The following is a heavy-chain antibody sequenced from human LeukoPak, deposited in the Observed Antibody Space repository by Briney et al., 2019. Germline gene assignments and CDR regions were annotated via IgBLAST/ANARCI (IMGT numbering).Heavy chain of an antibody. CDR2: IYYSGSI. CDR1: GGSISSGDYY. V-gene: IGHV4-30-4*01. D-gene: IGHD3-10*01. CDR3: ARQYGSGSYYNWFDP. Sequence: SETLSLTCTVSGGSISSGDYYWSWIRQPPGTGLEWIGYIYYSGSIYYNPSLKSRVTISVDTSKNQFSLKLSSVTAADTAVYYCARQYGSGSYYNWFDPWGQGTLVTVSS. J-gene: IGHJ5*02.